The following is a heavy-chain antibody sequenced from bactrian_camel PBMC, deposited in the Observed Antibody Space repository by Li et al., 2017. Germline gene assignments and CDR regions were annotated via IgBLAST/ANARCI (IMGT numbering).Heavy chain of an antibody. CDR1: GFTFSSYD. Sequence: HVQLVESGGGLVQPGGSLRLSCAASGFTFSSYDMSRVRQAPGKGLEWVSTMYIGGKVTYYADSVRGRFTISRDDAKNTLYLQMNSLKTEDTAHYYCAAYGSCAFWGQGTQVTVS. J-gene: IGHJ4*01. CDR2: MYIGGKVT. CDR3: AAYGSCAF. V-gene: IGHV3-2*01. D-gene: IGHD3*01.